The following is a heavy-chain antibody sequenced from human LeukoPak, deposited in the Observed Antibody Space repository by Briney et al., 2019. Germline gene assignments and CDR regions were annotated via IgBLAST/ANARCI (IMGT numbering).Heavy chain of an antibody. CDR2: INPNSGST. D-gene: IGHD3-22*01. J-gene: IGHJ4*02. CDR3: AREGAYYYDSSGAPFGFDY. V-gene: IGHV1-2*06. Sequence: ASVKVSCKASGYTFTGYSMHWVRQAPGQGLEWMGRINPNSGSTNYAQKFQGRVTMTRDASISTAYMELSRLRSDDTAGYYCAREGAYYYDSSGAPFGFDYWGRGTLVTVFS. CDR1: GYTFTGYS.